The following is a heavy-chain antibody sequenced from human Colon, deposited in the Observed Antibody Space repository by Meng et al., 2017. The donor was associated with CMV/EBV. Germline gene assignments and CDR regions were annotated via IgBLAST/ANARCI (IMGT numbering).Heavy chain of an antibody. CDR1: GYTFRSYA. CDR3: ARDDPGDPLDF. CDR2: IRGHNGDT. J-gene: IGHJ4*02. V-gene: IGHV1-18*01. Sequence: QIRLVQSAPEVKKPGASVKVSCRASGYTFRSYAISWVRQAPGQGLEWMGYIRGHNGDTSYAQKDQGRLTLTTDAARNTAYMELTSLTYDDTAVYYCARDDPGDPLDFWGQGTLVTVSS. D-gene: IGHD3-16*01.